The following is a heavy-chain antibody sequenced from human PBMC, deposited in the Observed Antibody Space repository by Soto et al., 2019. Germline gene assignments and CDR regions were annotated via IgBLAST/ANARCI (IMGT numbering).Heavy chain of an antibody. V-gene: IGHV4-39*01. D-gene: IGHD2-15*01. CDR3: APLSVSLSGPYGIHV. CDR1: GYSVSSSDYY. CDR2: MLYSGLT. J-gene: IGHJ6*02. Sequence: SETLSLTCSVSGYSVSSSDYYWAWIRQPPGKGLEWIGSMLYSGLTYYNPSHKSRVTLSVDTSKNQFSVRLNSVTASDTAVYYCAPLSVSLSGPYGIHVWGQGTTVTVSS.